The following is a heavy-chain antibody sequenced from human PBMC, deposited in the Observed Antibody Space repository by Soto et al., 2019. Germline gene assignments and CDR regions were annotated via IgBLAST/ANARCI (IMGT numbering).Heavy chain of an antibody. D-gene: IGHD3-3*01. Sequence: QVQLVESGGGVVQPGRSLRLSCVVSGFTFRNYGMHWVRQAPGMGLEWVALISHDGSDILYTDSVTGRFTISRDNSKNTLYLQMDSLRADDTAVYYCVKEPYDFLSGFVGKWFDPWGQGTLVTVSS. V-gene: IGHV3-30*18. CDR1: GFTFRNYG. J-gene: IGHJ5*02. CDR2: ISHDGSDI. CDR3: VKEPYDFLSGFVGKWFDP.